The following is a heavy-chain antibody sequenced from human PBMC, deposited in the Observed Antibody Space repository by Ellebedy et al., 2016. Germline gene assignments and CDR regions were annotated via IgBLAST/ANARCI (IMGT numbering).Heavy chain of an antibody. J-gene: IGHJ2*01. V-gene: IGHV4-34*01. CDR3: ARGGPYFDFWTNIKKWCFEI. Sequence: SETLSLTXAVYGVPFSDFQWNWIRQSPGKGLEWIGDIIHTGRTNYSPSLESRVTISVDASRNQFSLKLRSVTAADTAVYYCARGGPYFDFWTNIKKWCFEIWGRGTLVTVSS. CDR2: IIHTGRT. D-gene: IGHD3-3*01. CDR1: GVPFSDFQ.